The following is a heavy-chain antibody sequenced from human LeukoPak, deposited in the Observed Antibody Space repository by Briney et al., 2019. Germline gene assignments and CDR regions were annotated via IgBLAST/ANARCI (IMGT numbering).Heavy chain of an antibody. V-gene: IGHV3-30-3*01. Sequence: PGGSLRLSCAASGFTFSSYAMHWVRQAPGKGLEWVAVISYDGSNKYYADSVKGRFTISRDNSKNTLYLQMNSLRAEDTAVYYCAREATMVRGVINPNNYGMDVWGQGTTVTVSS. CDR2: ISYDGSNK. D-gene: IGHD3-10*01. CDR1: GFTFSSYA. J-gene: IGHJ6*02. CDR3: AREATMVRGVINPNNYGMDV.